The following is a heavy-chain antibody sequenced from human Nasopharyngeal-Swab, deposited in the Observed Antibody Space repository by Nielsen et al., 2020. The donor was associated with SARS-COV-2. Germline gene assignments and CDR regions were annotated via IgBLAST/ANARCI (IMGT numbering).Heavy chain of an antibody. J-gene: IGHJ4*02. Sequence: WIRQPPGKGLEWIGNIYYSGSTYYNPSLKSRVTISVDTSKNQFSLKLSSVTAADTAVYYCARDRGANEVDYWGQGTLVTVSS. D-gene: IGHD3-10*01. V-gene: IGHV4-31*02. CDR3: ARDRGANEVDY. CDR2: IYYSGST.